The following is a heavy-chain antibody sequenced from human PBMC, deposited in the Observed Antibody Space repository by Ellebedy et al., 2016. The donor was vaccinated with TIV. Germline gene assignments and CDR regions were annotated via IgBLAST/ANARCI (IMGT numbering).Heavy chain of an antibody. D-gene: IGHD5-12*01. CDR2: MNPNSGNT. Sequence: ASVKVSXXASGYTFTSYDINWVRQATGQGLEWMGWMNPNSGNTGYAQKFQGRVTMTRNTSISTAYMELSSLRSEDTAVYYCAVDKPTRALSYYYGMDVWGQGTTVTVSS. CDR1: GYTFTSYD. V-gene: IGHV1-8*01. CDR3: AVDKPTRALSYYYGMDV. J-gene: IGHJ6*02.